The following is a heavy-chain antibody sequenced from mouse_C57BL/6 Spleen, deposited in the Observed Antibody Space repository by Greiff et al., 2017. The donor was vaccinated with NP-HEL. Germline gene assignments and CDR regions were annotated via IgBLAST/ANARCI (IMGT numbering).Heavy chain of an antibody. Sequence: VQLQQPGAELVRPGTSVKLSCKASGYTFTSYWMHWVKQRPGQGLEWIGVIDPSDSYTNYNQKFKGKATLTVDTSSSTAYMQLSSLTSEDSAVYYCARRGDEENNGVWGTGTTVTVSS. CDR2: IDPSDSYT. V-gene: IGHV1-59*01. CDR3: ARRGDEENNGV. CDR1: GYTFTSYW. J-gene: IGHJ1*03. D-gene: IGHD3-3*01.